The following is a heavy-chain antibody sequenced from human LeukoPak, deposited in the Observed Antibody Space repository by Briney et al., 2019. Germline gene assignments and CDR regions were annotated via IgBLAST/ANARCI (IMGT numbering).Heavy chain of an antibody. J-gene: IGHJ6*02. D-gene: IGHD2-8*01. Sequence: KPGGSLRLSCAASGFTFSSYSMNWVRQAPGKGLEWVSSISSSSSYIYYADSVKGRFTISRDNAKNSLYLQMNSLRAEDMAVYYCARHPIVLMVYDYYGMDVWGQGTTVTVSS. V-gene: IGHV3-21*01. CDR3: ARHPIVLMVYDYYGMDV. CDR1: GFTFSSYS. CDR2: ISSSSSYI.